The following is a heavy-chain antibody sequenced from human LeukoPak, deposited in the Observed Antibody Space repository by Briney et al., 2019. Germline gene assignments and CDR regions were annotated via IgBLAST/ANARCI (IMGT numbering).Heavy chain of an antibody. CDR1: GFTVSSNY. CDR2: IYSGGST. CDR3: ARADSGPVPSYFDY. D-gene: IGHD6-19*01. Sequence: PGGSLRLSCAASGFTVSSNYMSWVRQAPGKGLEWVSVIYSGGSTYYADSVKGRFTVSRDNSKNTLYLQMNSLRAEDTAVYYCARADSGPVPSYFDYWGQGTLVTVSS. J-gene: IGHJ4*02. V-gene: IGHV3-53*01.